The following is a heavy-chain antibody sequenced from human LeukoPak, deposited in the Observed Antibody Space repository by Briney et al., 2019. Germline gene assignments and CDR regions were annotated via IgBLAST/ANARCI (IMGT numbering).Heavy chain of an antibody. CDR2: IFYSGST. CDR3: ARDQPVAYYAFDI. Sequence: PSETLSLTCTVSGGSISTSSYYWGWVRQPPGKGLEWIGNIFYSGSTYYSPSLKSRVTISLDTSRNQFSLKLSSVTAADTAVYYCARDQPVAYYAFDIWGQGTMVTVSS. J-gene: IGHJ3*02. D-gene: IGHD2-2*01. V-gene: IGHV4-39*07. CDR1: GGSISTSSYY.